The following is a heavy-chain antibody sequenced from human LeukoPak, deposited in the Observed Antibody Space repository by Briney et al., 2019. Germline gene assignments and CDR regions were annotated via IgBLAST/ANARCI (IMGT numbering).Heavy chain of an antibody. J-gene: IGHJ4*02. Sequence: ASVKVSCKASGYTFTGYYMHWVRQAPGQGLEWMGRINPNSGGTNYAQKFQGRVTMTRDTPISTAYMELSRLRSDDTAVYYCARSLSSGWFLYHYWGQGTLVTVSS. V-gene: IGHV1-2*06. D-gene: IGHD6-19*01. CDR3: ARSLSSGWFLYHY. CDR1: GYTFTGYY. CDR2: INPNSGGT.